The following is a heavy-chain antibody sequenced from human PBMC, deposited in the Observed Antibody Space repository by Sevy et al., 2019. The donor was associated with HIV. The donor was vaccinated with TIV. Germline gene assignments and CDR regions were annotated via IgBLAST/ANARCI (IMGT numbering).Heavy chain of an antibody. V-gene: IGHV3-48*02. CDR1: GFTFNTYS. CDR3: ARCPGHYSIDY. CDR2: IGTAAGVT. Sequence: GGSLRLSCAASGFTFNTYSLIWVRQTPGKGLEWLSFIGTAAGVTYYADSVKGGFTISRVNAKNSLYLQMNSLRDEDTAVYYCARCPGHYSIDYWGQGTLVTVSS. J-gene: IGHJ4*02. D-gene: IGHD2-21*01.